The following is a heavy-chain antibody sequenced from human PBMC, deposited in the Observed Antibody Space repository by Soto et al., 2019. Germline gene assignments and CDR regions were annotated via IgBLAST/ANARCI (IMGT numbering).Heavy chain of an antibody. V-gene: IGHV6-1*01. D-gene: IGHD6-19*01. CDR2: TYYRSKWYN. J-gene: IGHJ6*02. Sequence: SQTLSLTCAISGDSVSSNSAAWNWIRQSPSRGLEWLGRTYYRSKWYNDYAVSVKSRITINPDTSKNQFSLQLNSVTPEDTAVYYCAREPGIAVAGTSYYGMDVWGQGTTVTVSS. CDR3: AREPGIAVAGTSYYGMDV. CDR1: GDSVSSNSAA.